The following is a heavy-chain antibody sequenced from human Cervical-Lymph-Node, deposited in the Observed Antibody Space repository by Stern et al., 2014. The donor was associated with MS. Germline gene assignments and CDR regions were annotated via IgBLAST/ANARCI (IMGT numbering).Heavy chain of an antibody. V-gene: IGHV1-2*02. CDR3: ARAGPSSYGSGSYHSSAY. D-gene: IGHD3-10*01. CDR1: GYSFSGYF. J-gene: IGHJ4*02. CDR2: INPNTGAT. Sequence: VQLVESGAEVKKPGASVKVSCKTSGYSFSGYFMPWVRQAPGQGLECMGWINPNTGATNYAQRFQGRVTMTRDTSTRAAYMELTRLTSDDTALYYCARAGPSSYGSGSYHSSAYWGQGTLVTVSS.